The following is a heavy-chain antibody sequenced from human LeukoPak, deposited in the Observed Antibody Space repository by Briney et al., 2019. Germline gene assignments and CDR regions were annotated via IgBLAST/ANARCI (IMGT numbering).Heavy chain of an antibody. J-gene: IGHJ4*02. CDR2: INPNSGGT. CDR3: GWSPNTFYLEY. Sequence: ASVKVSCKASGYTFTGYYIHWVRQAPGQGLEWMGWINPNSGGTNSAQKFQGRVTMTRDTSISTAYMELSRLQSDDTAVYYCGWSPNTFYLEYWGQGTLVTVSS. V-gene: IGHV1-2*02. D-gene: IGHD2-15*01. CDR1: GYTFTGYY.